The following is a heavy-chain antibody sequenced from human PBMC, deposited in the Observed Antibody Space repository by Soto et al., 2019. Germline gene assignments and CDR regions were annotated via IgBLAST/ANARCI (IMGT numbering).Heavy chain of an antibody. CDR3: ARDLGYCSGGSCFYYYGMDV. J-gene: IGHJ6*02. Sequence: SVKVSCKASGGTFSSYAISWVRQAPGQGLEWMGGIIPIFGTANYAQKFQGRVTITADKSTSTAYMELSSLRSEGTAVYYCARDLGYCSGGSCFYYYGMDVWGQGTTVTVSS. CDR2: IIPIFGTA. D-gene: IGHD2-15*01. V-gene: IGHV1-69*06. CDR1: GGTFSSYA.